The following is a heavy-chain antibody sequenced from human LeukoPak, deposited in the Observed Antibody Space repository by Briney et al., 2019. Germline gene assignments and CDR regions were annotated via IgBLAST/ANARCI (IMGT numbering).Heavy chain of an antibody. D-gene: IGHD3-22*01. CDR2: IKGDGSEK. Sequence: GGSLRLSCTASGFTFSTYWMSWVRQAPGKGLEWVANIKGDGSEKYFVDSVKGRFTISRDNAKNSLYLQMNSLRAEDTAVYYCARGDSGYWDCYFDYWGQGTLVTVSS. V-gene: IGHV3-7*01. J-gene: IGHJ4*02. CDR3: ARGDSGYWDCYFDY. CDR1: GFTFSTYW.